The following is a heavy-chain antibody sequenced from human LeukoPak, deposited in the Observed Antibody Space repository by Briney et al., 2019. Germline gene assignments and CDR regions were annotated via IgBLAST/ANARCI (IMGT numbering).Heavy chain of an antibody. J-gene: IGHJ4*02. V-gene: IGHV3-11*01. CDR1: GFTFSDYY. D-gene: IGHD3-9*01. Sequence: GGSLRLSCAASGFTFSDYYMSWIRQAPGKGLEWVSYISSSGSTIYYADSVKGRFTISRDNAKNSLYLQMNSLRADDTAVYYCARDSTYDILTGYYLDYWGQGTLVTVSS. CDR2: ISSSGSTI. CDR3: ARDSTYDILTGYYLDY.